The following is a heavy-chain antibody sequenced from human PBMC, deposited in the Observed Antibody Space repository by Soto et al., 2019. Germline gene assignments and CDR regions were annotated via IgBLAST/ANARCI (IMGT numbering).Heavy chain of an antibody. Sequence: GGSLRLSCAASGFTVSSNYMSWFRQAPGKGLEWVSSISSTTNYIYYGDSMKGRFTISRDNAKNSLYLEMNSLRAEDTAVYYCARESEDLTSNFDYWGQGTLVTVSS. CDR3: ARESEDLTSNFDY. CDR2: ISSTTNYI. J-gene: IGHJ4*02. V-gene: IGHV3-21*06. CDR1: GFTVSSNY.